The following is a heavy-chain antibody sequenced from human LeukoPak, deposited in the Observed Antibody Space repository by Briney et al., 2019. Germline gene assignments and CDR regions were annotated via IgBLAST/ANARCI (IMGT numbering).Heavy chain of an antibody. CDR1: GFTFSSKY. CDR3: AREPSGNSYRGDFDY. V-gene: IGHV3-66*01. CDR2: IYAGGNT. D-gene: IGHD3-10*01. Sequence: PGGSLRLSCAASGFTFSSKYMGWVRQPPGKGLEWVSIIYAGGNTFYADSVKGRFTISRDTSSNTLYLEMNSLRAEDTAFYYCAREPSGNSYRGDFDYWGQGTLVSVSS. J-gene: IGHJ4*02.